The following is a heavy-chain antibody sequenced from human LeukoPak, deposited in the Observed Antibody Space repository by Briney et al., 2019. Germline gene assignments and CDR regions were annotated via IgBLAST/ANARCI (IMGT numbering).Heavy chain of an antibody. D-gene: IGHD1-14*01. CDR1: GGSVSSGSYY. V-gene: IGHV4-61*01. J-gene: IGHJ5*02. Sequence: SETLSLTCTVSGGSVSSGSYYWSWVRQSPGKGLEWIGYIYYSGSTNYNPSLKSRVTISVDTSKNQFSLRLSSVTAADTAVYYCASGRMDWFDPWGQGTLVTVSS. CDR3: ASGRMDWFDP. CDR2: IYYSGST.